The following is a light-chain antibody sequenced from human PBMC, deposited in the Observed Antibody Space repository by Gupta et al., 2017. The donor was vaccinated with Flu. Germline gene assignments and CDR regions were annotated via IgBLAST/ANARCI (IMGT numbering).Light chain of an antibody. CDR2: RSS. Sequence: THMTQPPSTLSASVGDRVTITCRASQSISSWLAWYQQKPGEAPKLLIYRSSSLQSGVPSRFSGSGSGTEFTLTISSLQPDDFATYHCQQYSSSSRTFGQGTKVEI. CDR1: QSISSW. J-gene: IGKJ1*01. V-gene: IGKV1-5*03. CDR3: QQYSSSSRT.